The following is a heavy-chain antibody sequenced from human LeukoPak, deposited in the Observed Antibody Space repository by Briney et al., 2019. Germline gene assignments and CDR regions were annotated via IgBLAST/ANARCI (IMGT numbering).Heavy chain of an antibody. V-gene: IGHV3-9*01. Sequence: GGSLRLSCAASGFTFSSYSMNWVRQAPGKGLEWVSGISYNSDTIAYADSVKGRFTISGDNAKNSLYPQMNSLRAEDTALYYCAKDYCGGDCYSGWYFDLWGRGTLVTVSS. CDR2: ISYNSDTI. CDR1: GFTFSSYS. J-gene: IGHJ2*01. CDR3: AKDYCGGDCYSGWYFDL. D-gene: IGHD2-21*02.